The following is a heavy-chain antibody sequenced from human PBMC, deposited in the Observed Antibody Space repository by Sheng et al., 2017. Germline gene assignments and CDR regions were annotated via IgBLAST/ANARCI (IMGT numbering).Heavy chain of an antibody. CDR1: GYTFTTYG. CDR2: INTYNGNT. V-gene: IGHV1-18*01. D-gene: IGHD1-1*01. J-gene: IGHJ3*01. Sequence: QVQLVQSGAEVKKPGASVKVSCQTSGYTFTTYGLNWVRQAPGQRLEWLGWINTYNGNTNYAPDLQDRVSMTADTSTNTVYMELRSLRSDDTAVYFCARDRNTAPTWTQLWHDAFGVWGPKGRMVTVSS. CDR3: ARDRNTAPTWTQLWHDAFGV.